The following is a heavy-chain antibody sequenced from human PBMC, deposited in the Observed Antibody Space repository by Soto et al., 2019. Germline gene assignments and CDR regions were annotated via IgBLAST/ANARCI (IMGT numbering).Heavy chain of an antibody. CDR3: ARPVASYYYYMDV. J-gene: IGHJ6*03. D-gene: IGHD3-3*02. V-gene: IGHV3-21*06. CDR2: ISSSGSYI. CDR1: GFTFSSYS. Sequence: PGGSLRLSCAVSGFTFSSYSVNWVRQAPGKGLEWVSSISSSGSYIYYADSVKGRFTISRDNAKNSLYLQMNSLRAEDTAVYYCARPVASYYYYMDVWGKGTTVTVSS.